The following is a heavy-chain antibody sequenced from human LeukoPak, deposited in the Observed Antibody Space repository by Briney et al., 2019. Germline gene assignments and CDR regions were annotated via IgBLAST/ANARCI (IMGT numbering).Heavy chain of an antibody. CDR1: GFTFSSYS. D-gene: IGHD3-3*01. CDR2: ISSSSSTI. Sequence: GGSLRLSCAASGFTFSSYSMNWVRQAPGKGLEWVSYISSSSSTIYYADSVKGRFTISRDNAKNSLYLQMNSLRAEDTAVYYCARDRPHPYDFWSGYYITAPDYWGQGTLVTVSS. V-gene: IGHV3-48*01. CDR3: ARDRPHPYDFWSGYYITAPDY. J-gene: IGHJ4*02.